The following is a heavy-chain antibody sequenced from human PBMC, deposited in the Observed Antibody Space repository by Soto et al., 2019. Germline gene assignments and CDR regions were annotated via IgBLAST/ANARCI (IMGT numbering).Heavy chain of an antibody. J-gene: IGHJ3*02. CDR2: IIPIFGTA. V-gene: IGHV1-69*05. D-gene: IGHD6-13*01. Sequence: GASVKVSCKASGGTFSSYAISWVRQAPGQGLEWMGGIIPIFGTANYAQKFQGRVTMTRDTSISTAYMELSRLRSDDTAVYYCARKPVALYSSSWSGSKDAFDIWGQGTMVTVSS. CDR3: ARKPVALYSSSWSGSKDAFDI. CDR1: GGTFSSYA.